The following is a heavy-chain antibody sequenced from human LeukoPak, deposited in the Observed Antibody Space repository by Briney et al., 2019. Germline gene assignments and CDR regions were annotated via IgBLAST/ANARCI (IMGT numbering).Heavy chain of an antibody. V-gene: IGHV3-30*18. CDR3: AKDRGVAVAGNGMDV. Sequence: GGSLRLSCAASGFTFSSYGMHWVRQAPGKGLESVAVISYDGSNKYYADSVKGRFTISRDNSKNTLYLQMNGLRAEDTAVYYCAKDRGVAVAGNGMDVWGQGTTVTVSS. CDR2: ISYDGSNK. D-gene: IGHD6-19*01. CDR1: GFTFSSYG. J-gene: IGHJ6*02.